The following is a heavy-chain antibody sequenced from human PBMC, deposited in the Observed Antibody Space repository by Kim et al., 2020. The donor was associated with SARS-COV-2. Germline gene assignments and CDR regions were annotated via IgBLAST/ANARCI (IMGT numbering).Heavy chain of an antibody. D-gene: IGHD3-3*01. Sequence: GGSLRLSCAASGFTFSDYTMNWVRQAPGKGLEWVSSISSSGNYIYHADSVTGRFSISRGNAKSSLYLQMHNLRAEDTAIYYCARDGVGAGYDLLSGRHA. V-gene: IGHV3-21*01. CDR1: GFTFSDYT. CDR3: ARDGVGAGYDLLSGRHA. J-gene: IGHJ3*01. CDR2: ISSSGNYI.